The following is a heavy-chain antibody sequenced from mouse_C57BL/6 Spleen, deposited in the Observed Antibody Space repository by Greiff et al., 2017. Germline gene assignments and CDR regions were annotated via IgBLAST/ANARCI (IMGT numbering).Heavy chain of an antibody. CDR1: GYTFTSYW. CDR3: TRWNWDGDYAMDY. CDR2: IHPNSGST. D-gene: IGHD4-1*01. J-gene: IGHJ4*01. V-gene: IGHV1-64*01. Sequence: QVQLQQPGAELVKPGASVKLSCKASGYTFTSYWMHWVKQRPGQGLEWIAMIHPNSGSTNYNEKFKSKATLTVDKSSSTAYMQLSSLTSEDSAVYYCTRWNWDGDYAMDYWGQGTSVTVSS.